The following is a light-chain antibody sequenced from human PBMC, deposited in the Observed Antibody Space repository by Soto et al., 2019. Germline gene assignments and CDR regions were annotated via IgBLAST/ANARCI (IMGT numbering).Light chain of an antibody. CDR1: QSVTNY. J-gene: IGKJ2*03. CDR2: ETS. Sequence: EIVLTQSPATVSLSPGETATLSCRASQSVTNYLAWFQQKPGQPPRLLIYETSNRAAGVPARFSGSGSGTEFTLTISSLEPDDFAIYYCQQRRNWPPGFRFGLGTKLEIK. CDR3: QQRRNWPPGFR. V-gene: IGKV3-11*01.